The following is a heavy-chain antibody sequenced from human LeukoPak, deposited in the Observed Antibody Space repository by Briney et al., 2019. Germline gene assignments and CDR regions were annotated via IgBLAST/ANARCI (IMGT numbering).Heavy chain of an antibody. CDR2: IYWDDDK. CDR1: GFSLSTSGVG. CDR3: ARRQERYYYDSSGYYLAGWFDP. D-gene: IGHD3-22*01. V-gene: IGHV2-5*02. Sequence: SGPTLVKPTQTLTLTCTFSGFSLSTSGVGVGWIRQPPGKALEWLALIYWDDDKRYSPSLKSRLTITKDTSKNQVDLTMTNMDPVDTATYSCARRQERYYYDSSGYYLAGWFDPWGQGTLVTVSS. J-gene: IGHJ5*02.